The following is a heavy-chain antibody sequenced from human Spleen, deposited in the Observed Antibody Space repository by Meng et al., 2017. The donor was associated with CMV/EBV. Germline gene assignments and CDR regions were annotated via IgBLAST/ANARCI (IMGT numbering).Heavy chain of an antibody. CDR2: INWMSATI. J-gene: IGHJ3*02. CDR3: AKTLGTVLGDDAFDI. D-gene: IGHD3-16*01. Sequence: GGSLRLSCTASGFTFADYAMHWVRQGPGKGLEWVSGINWMSATIGYADSVKGRFTISRDDAKNSLYLQMTSLRAEDTALYYCAKTLGTVLGDDAFDIWGQGTMVTVSS. V-gene: IGHV3-9*01. CDR1: GFTFADYA.